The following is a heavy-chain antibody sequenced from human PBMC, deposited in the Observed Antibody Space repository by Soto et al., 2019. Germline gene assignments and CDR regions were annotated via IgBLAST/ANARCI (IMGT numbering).Heavy chain of an antibody. CDR2: ISHDGNSK. J-gene: IGHJ4*02. CDR3: AKQFDLGGLEDY. Sequence: VQLVESGGGLVQPGRSLRLSCTASGFTFGDYAMSWVRQAPGKGLEWVAVISHDGNSKYYGDSVKGRFTVSRDNSNNMAYLQMNSLRLEDTAMYYCAKQFDLGGLEDYWGQGTLVTVSS. D-gene: IGHD1-1*01. CDR1: GFTFGDYA. V-gene: IGHV3-30*18.